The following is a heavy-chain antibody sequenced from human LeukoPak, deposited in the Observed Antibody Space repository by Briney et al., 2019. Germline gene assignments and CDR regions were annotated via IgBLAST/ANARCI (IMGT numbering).Heavy chain of an antibody. D-gene: IGHD3/OR15-3a*01. V-gene: IGHV3-23*01. J-gene: IGHJ4*02. CDR2: IGGGGDST. CDR1: GFTFSSYA. CDR3: ARSRTGYYVVDY. Sequence: GGSLRLSCAASGFTFSSYAMSWVRQAPGKGLEWVSAIGGGGDSTYYVDSVKGRFTISRDNSKNTLYLQMNSLRAEDTAVYYCARSRTGYYVVDYWGQGTLVTVSS.